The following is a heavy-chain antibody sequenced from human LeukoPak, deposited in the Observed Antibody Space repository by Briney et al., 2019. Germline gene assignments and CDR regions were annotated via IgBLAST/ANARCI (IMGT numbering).Heavy chain of an antibody. CDR3: ARPTYSGSYYRFDY. J-gene: IGHJ4*02. D-gene: IGHD1-26*01. CDR2: ISNNGGST. Sequence: PGGSLSLSCSASGFTFSYYAMHWVRQAPGKGLEYVSAISNNGGSTYYADSVKGRFTISRDNSKNTLYLQMNSLRAEDTAVYYCARPTYSGSYYRFDYWGQGTLVTVSS. CDR1: GFTFSYYA. V-gene: IGHV3-64*04.